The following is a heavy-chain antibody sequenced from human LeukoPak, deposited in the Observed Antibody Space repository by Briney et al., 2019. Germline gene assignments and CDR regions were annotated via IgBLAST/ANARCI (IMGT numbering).Heavy chain of an antibody. CDR3: AKGPFSGYSPGY. CDR1: GFTFTSQA. J-gene: IGHJ4*02. CDR2: ISGGGGST. D-gene: IGHD3-22*01. Sequence: GGSLRLSCAASGFTFTSQAMSSVRQAPGKGLEWVSSISGGGGSTYYADSVKGRFTISRDNSKNTLYLQVNSLRAEDTAVYYCAKGPFSGYSPGYWGQGTLVTVSS. V-gene: IGHV3-23*01.